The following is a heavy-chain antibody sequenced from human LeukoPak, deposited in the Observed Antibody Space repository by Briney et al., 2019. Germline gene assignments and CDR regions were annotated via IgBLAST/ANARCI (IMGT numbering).Heavy chain of an antibody. CDR2: ISGSGGST. V-gene: IGHV3-23*01. J-gene: IGHJ6*03. CDR3: ARVPRSYYYYYYMDV. Sequence: GRSLRLSCAASGFTFSSYAMSWVRQAPGKGLEWVSAISGSGGSTYYADSVKGRFTISRDNSKNTLYLQMNSLRAEDTAVYYCARVPRSYYYYYYMDVWGKGTTVTVSS. CDR1: GFTFSSYA.